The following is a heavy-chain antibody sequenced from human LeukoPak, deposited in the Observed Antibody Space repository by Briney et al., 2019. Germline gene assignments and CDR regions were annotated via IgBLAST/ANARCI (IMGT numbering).Heavy chain of an antibody. CDR1: VGTFSSYA. CDR2: IIPIIGIA. D-gene: IGHD4-17*01. J-gene: IGHJ3*02. Sequence: VTVSRKASVGTFSSYAISWVRQAPGQGMEGMGRIIPIIGIANYAQKLQGRDTINADKSTSTAYMELSSLRSEDTAVYSCARDIPVSARPTTVTTGFVAFFIWGQGTMVTVSS. V-gene: IGHV1-69*04. CDR3: ARDIPVSARPTTVTTGFVAFFI.